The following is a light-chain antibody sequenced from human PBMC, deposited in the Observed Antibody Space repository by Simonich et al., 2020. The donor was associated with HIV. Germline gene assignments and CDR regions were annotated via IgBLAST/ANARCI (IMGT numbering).Light chain of an antibody. CDR2: TAS. CDR3: QQANSFPFT. V-gene: IGKV1-12*01. J-gene: IGKJ3*01. Sequence: DIQMTQSPSSVSSSVGNSVTNTCRSSQGINSWLAWYQQRPGKAPKILIYTASTLQSGVPARFSGSGSGTDFTLTISSLQPEDSATYYCQQANSFPFTFGPGTKVEIK. CDR1: QGINSW.